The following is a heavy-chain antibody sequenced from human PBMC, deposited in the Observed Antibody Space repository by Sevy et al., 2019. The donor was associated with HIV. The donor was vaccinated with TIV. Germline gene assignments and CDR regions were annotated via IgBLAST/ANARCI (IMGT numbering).Heavy chain of an antibody. V-gene: IGHV3-23*01. J-gene: IGHJ6*02. CDR3: AKVGYCSSTSCYSIYYGMDV. CDR1: RFTFSRNA. Sequence: GGSLRLSCAASRFTFSRNAMSWVRQAPGKGLEWASGISGSGGSTYYADSVKGRFTISRDNCKNTLYLQMNSLRVEDTAVYYCAKVGYCSSTSCYSIYYGMDVWGQGTTVTVSS. D-gene: IGHD2-2*02. CDR2: ISGSGGST.